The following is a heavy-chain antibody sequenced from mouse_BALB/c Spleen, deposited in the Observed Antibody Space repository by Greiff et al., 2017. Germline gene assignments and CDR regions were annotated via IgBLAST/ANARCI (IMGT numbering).Heavy chain of an antibody. D-gene: IGHD3-1*01. CDR1: GYTFTSYN. J-gene: IGHJ2*01. CDR3: ARELGLLSYYFDY. Sequence: LQQPGAELVKPGASVKMSCKASGYTFTSYNMHWVKQTPGQGLEWIGAIYPGNGDTSYNQKFKGKATLTADKSSSTAYMQLSSLTSEDSAVYYCARELGLLSYYFDYWGQGTTLTVSS. CDR2: IYPGNGDT. V-gene: IGHV1-12*01.